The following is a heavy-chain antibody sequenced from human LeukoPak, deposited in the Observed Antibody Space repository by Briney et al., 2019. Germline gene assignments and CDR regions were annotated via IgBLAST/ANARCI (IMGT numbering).Heavy chain of an antibody. CDR2: IIPIFGTA. CDR1: GYTFTDYY. D-gene: IGHD3-3*01. J-gene: IGHJ3*02. CDR3: ARTSLRFLEWLLDAFDI. Sequence: SVKVSCKVSGYTFTDYYMHWVRQAPGQGLEWMGGIIPIFGTANYAQKFQGRVTITADESTSTAYMELSSLRSEDTAVYYCARTSLRFLEWLLDAFDIWGQGTMVTVSS. V-gene: IGHV1-69*13.